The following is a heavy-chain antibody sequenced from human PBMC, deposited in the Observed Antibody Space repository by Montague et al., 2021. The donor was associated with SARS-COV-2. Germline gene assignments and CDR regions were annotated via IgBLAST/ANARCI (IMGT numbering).Heavy chain of an antibody. D-gene: IGHD3-10*01. CDR1: RVSWYS. V-gene: IGHV4-59*02. J-gene: IGHJ4*02. Sequence: SETLSLTCWRPSLRVSWYSGAGRRRPRLNGRDGSRQNADIGCNTYSPSFKSRVTISIDTPKNQFSLKLSSVTAADTAVYYCARSLDPSGTYYLPYWGQGTLVTVAS. CDR3: ARSLDPSGTYYLPY. CDR2: NADIGCN.